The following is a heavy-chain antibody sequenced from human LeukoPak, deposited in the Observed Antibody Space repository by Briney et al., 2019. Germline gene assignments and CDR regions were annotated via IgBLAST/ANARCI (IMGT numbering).Heavy chain of an antibody. D-gene: IGHD1-7*01. V-gene: IGHV4-59*08. CDR2: IYYSGST. Sequence: SETLSLTCTVSGGSISSYYWSWIRQPPGKGLEWIGYIYYSGSTNYNPSLKSRVTISVDTSKNQFSLKLSSVTAADTAVYYCARLAQRTGTSYWGQGTLVTVSS. J-gene: IGHJ4*02. CDR3: ARLAQRTGTSY. CDR1: GGSISSYY.